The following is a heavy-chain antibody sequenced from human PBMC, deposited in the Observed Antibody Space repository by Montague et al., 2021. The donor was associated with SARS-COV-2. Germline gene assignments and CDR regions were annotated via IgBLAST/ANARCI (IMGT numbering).Heavy chain of an antibody. J-gene: IGHJ6*02. CDR2: IYYSGST. CDR3: ASAGSGSSSSYYYYGMDV. V-gene: IGHV4-59*08. D-gene: IGHD3-10*01. CDR1: GGSISSYY. Sequence: SETLSLTCTVSGGSISSYYWSWIRQPPGKGLEWIGYIYYSGSTNYNPSLKSRVTISVDTSKNQFSLKLSSVTAADTAVYYCASAGSGSSSSYYYYGMDVWGQGTTVTVSS.